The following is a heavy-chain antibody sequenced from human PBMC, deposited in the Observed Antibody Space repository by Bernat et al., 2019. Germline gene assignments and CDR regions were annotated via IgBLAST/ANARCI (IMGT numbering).Heavy chain of an antibody. V-gene: IGHV3-21*01. J-gene: IGHJ4*02. CDR2: ISSSSSYI. CDR1: GFTFSSYS. Sequence: EVQLVESGGGLVKPGGSLRLSCAASGFTFSSYSMNWVRQAPGKGLEWVSSISSSSSYIYYADSVKCRFTISRDNAKNSLYLQMNSLRAEDTAVYYCARGRTGTDSSSWYLFDYWGQGTLVTVSS. CDR3: ARGRTGTDSSSWYLFDY. D-gene: IGHD6-13*01.